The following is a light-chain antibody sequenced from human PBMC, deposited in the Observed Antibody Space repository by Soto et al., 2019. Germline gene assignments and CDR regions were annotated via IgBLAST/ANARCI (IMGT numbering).Light chain of an antibody. Sequence: QSALTQPAAVSGSPGQSIPISCTGTSSDVGGYNYVSWYQQHPGKAPQLIIYDVSDRPSGVSNRFSGSKSGNTASLTISGLQAEDEADYYCSSYSTSSTVFGTGTKLTVL. V-gene: IGLV2-14*03. CDR2: DVS. CDR3: SSYSTSSTV. J-gene: IGLJ1*01. CDR1: SSDVGGYNY.